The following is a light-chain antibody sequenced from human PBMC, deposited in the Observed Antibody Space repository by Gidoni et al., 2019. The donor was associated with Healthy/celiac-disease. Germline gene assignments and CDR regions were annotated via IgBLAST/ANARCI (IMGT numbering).Light chain of an antibody. J-gene: IGLJ2*01. CDR3: QAWDSSIVV. Sequence: SYELTQPPPVSVPPGQTASITCSGDKLGDKYASWYQQKPGQSPLLVIYQDSKRPSGIPERFSGSNSGNTATLTISGTQAMDEADYYCQAWDSSIVVFGGGTKLTAL. V-gene: IGLV3-1*01. CDR2: QDS. CDR1: KLGDKY.